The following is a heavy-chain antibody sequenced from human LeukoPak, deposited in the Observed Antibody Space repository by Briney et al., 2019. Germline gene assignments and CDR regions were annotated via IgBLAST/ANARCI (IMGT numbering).Heavy chain of an antibody. CDR1: GYSISSGYY. Sequence: SETLSLTCTVSGYSISSGYYWGWIRQPPGKGLEWTGSIYHSGSTYYNPSLKSRVTISVDTSKNQFSLKLSSVTAADTAVYYCARDFSGGYSYGTGDAFDIWGQGTMVTVSS. D-gene: IGHD5-18*01. J-gene: IGHJ3*02. CDR3: ARDFSGGYSYGTGDAFDI. V-gene: IGHV4-38-2*02. CDR2: IYHSGST.